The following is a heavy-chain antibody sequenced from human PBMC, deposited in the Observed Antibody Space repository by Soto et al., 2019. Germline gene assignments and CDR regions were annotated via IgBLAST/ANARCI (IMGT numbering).Heavy chain of an antibody. J-gene: IGHJ5*02. CDR3: ARGEYCTNGVCYGNWFDP. CDR2: IIPIFGTA. Sequence: QVQLVQSGAEVKKPGSSVKVSCKASGGTFSSYAISWVRQAPGQGLEWMGGIIPIFGTANYAQKFQGRVTITADESTSTAYMELSSLRSEDTAVYYCARGEYCTNGVCYGNWFDPWGQGTLVTVSS. CDR1: GGTFSSYA. D-gene: IGHD2-8*01. V-gene: IGHV1-69*12.